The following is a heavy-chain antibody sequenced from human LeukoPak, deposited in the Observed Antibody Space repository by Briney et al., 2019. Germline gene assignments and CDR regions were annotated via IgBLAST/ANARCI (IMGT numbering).Heavy chain of an antibody. V-gene: IGHV1-69*04. D-gene: IGHD6-19*01. CDR2: IIPILGIA. J-gene: IGHJ4*02. Sequence: SVKVSCKASGGTFSSYAISWVRQAPGQGLEWMGRIIPILGIANYAQKFQGRVTITADKSTSTAYMELSSLRSEDTAVYYCAGPLTAVAGNFDYWGQGTLVTVSS. CDR1: GGTFSSYA. CDR3: AGPLTAVAGNFDY.